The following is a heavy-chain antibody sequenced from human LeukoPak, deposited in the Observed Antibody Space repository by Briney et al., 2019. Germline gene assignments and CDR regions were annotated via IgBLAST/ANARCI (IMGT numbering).Heavy chain of an antibody. J-gene: IGHJ4*02. CDR1: GYTFSGYY. CDR2: INPNSGDT. CDR3: ARDLAGQYCSSTTYCTFIRDTYFDY. D-gene: IGHD2-2*02. Sequence: GASVKVSCMASGYTFSGYYMHWMRQAPGQGLEWMGWINPNSGDTNYAQKFQGRVTMTRDTSITTAYMELSSLRSDDTAVYYCARDLAGQYCSSTTYCTFIRDTYFDYWGQGTLVTVSS. V-gene: IGHV1-2*02.